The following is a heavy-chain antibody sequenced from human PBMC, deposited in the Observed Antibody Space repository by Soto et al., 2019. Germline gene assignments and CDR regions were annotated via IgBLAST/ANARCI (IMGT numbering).Heavy chain of an antibody. CDR3: ARLWQYDY. V-gene: IGHV3-7*05. Sequence: PWGSLRLSCPASGFTFSTYWMSWVRQAPGKGLEWVANIKEDGSEKSYADSVKGRFIISRDNAKNSLYLQMNSPRVEDTAVYYCARLWQYDYWGQGILVTVSS. CDR1: GFTFSTYW. D-gene: IGHD2-21*01. CDR2: IKEDGSEK. J-gene: IGHJ4*02.